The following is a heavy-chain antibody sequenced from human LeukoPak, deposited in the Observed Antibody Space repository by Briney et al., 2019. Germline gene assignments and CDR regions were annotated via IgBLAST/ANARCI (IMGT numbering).Heavy chain of an antibody. Sequence: GGSLRLSCAVSGFTFINYAMTWVRQAPGKGLEWVSAISGDGYTIYYTDSVKGRFTISRDTPKNTLYLQMNSLRAEDTAMYYCARGSPEWELLADYWGQGTLVTVSS. J-gene: IGHJ4*02. D-gene: IGHD1-26*01. V-gene: IGHV3-23*01. CDR2: ISGDGYTI. CDR1: GFTFINYA. CDR3: ARGSPEWELLADY.